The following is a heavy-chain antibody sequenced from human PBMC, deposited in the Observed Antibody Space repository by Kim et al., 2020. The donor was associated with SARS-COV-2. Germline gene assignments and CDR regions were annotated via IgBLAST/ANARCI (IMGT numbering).Heavy chain of an antibody. D-gene: IGHD2-21*01. J-gene: IGHJ6*01. V-gene: IGHV3-23*01. CDR1: GFTFSRFA. Sequence: GGSLRLSCEASGFTFSRFAMSWVRQAPGRCLEWVASRHNGYNPYYPFSVQARFTFSSHTPKHTLYLQIDNLSVEVTSLYYFAKDHYLTLWPTFYY. CDR2: SRHNGYNP. CDR3: AKDHYLTLWPTFYY.